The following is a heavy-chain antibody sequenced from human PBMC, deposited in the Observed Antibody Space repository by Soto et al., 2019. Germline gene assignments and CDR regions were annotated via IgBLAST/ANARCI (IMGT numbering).Heavy chain of an antibody. J-gene: IGHJ6*02. CDR2: ISGYNGNT. CDR1: GYSFTTYG. CDR3: AREGPAPYYYYGMDV. V-gene: IGHV1-18*01. Sequence: QVQLVQSRGEVKKPGASVKVSCKTSGYSFTTYGISWVRQAPGQGLEWMGWISGYNGNTNYAQKLKGRLTMTTDTSTSTAYMELRSLTSLDTAVYYCAREGPAPYYYYGMDVWGQGSTVTVSS.